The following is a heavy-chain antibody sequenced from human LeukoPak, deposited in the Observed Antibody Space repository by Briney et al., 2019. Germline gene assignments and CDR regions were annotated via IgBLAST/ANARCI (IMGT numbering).Heavy chain of an antibody. CDR1: GGTFSSYA. Sequence: ASVKVSCKASGGTFSSYAISWVRQAPGQGVEWMGRIIPIFGIANYAQKFQGRVTITADKSTSTAYMELSSLRSEDTAVYYCARCYYYDSSGSDYYFDYWGQGTLVTVSS. CDR2: IIPIFGIA. J-gene: IGHJ4*02. V-gene: IGHV1-69*04. D-gene: IGHD3-22*01. CDR3: ARCYYYDSSGSDYYFDY.